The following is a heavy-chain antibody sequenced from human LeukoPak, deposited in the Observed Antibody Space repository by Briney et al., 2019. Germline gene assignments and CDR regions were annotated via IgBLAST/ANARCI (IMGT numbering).Heavy chain of an antibody. Sequence: SETLSLTCTVSGGSISSSSYYWGWIRQPPGKGLEWIGSIYSSGNTYYNPSLKSRVTISVDTSKNQFSLKLSSVTAADTAVYYCARDRTQWPESESYYYYYMDVWGKGTTVTVSS. CDR1: GGSISSSSYY. CDR2: IYSSGNT. V-gene: IGHV4-39*02. J-gene: IGHJ6*03. D-gene: IGHD6-19*01. CDR3: ARDRTQWPESESYYYYYMDV.